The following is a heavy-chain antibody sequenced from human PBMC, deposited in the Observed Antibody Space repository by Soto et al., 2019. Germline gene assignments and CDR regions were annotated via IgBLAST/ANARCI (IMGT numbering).Heavy chain of an antibody. V-gene: IGHV4-34*01. D-gene: IGHD6-6*01. CDR1: GGSFIGYY. CDR3: ARGSIAATNWFDP. Sequence: SETLSLTCAVYGGSFIGYYWSWIRQPPGKGLEWIGEINHSGSTNYNPSLKSRVTISVDTSKNQFSLKLSSVTAADTAVYYCARGSIAATNWFDPWGQGTLVTVSS. CDR2: INHSGST. J-gene: IGHJ5*02.